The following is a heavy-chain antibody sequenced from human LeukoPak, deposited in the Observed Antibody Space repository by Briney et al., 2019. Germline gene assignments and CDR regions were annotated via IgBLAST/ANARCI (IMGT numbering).Heavy chain of an antibody. CDR2: ISGGGGST. CDR1: GFTFSSYA. Sequence: GGSLRLSCAASGFTFSSYAMSWVRQAPGMGLEWVSGISGGGGSTYYADSVKGRFTISRDNSEDTLYLQMSSLRAEDTAVYYWAKDLYSGGHAECFQHWGQGTLVTVSS. J-gene: IGHJ1*01. CDR3: AKDLYSGGHAECFQH. D-gene: IGHD1-26*01. V-gene: IGHV3-23*01.